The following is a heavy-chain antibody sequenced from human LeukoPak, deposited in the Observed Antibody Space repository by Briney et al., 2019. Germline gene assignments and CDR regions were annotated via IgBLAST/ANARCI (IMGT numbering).Heavy chain of an antibody. D-gene: IGHD1-20*01. J-gene: IGHJ4*02. CDR1: GYTFTGYY. CDR3: ATGSERNWNPSFGWY. V-gene: IGHV1-2*02. Sequence: ASVKVSCKASGYTFTGYYMHWVRQAPGQGLEWMGWINPNSGGTNYAQKFQGRVTMTRDTSISTAYMELSSLRSEDTAVYYCATGSERNWNPSFGWYWGQGTLVTVSS. CDR2: INPNSGGT.